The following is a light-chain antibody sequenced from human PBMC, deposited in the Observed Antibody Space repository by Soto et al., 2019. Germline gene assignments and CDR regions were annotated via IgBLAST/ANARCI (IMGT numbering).Light chain of an antibody. CDR1: SGHSSYI. J-gene: IGLJ2*01. CDR3: ETWDRNTVV. Sequence: QSVLTQSSSASASLGSSVKLTCTLSSGHSSYIIAWHQQQPGKAPRYLMKLEDTGIYNKGSGVPDRFSGSSSGADRYLTISHLQFEDEADYYCETWDRNTVVFGGGTKLTVL. V-gene: IGLV4-60*02. CDR2: LEDTGIY.